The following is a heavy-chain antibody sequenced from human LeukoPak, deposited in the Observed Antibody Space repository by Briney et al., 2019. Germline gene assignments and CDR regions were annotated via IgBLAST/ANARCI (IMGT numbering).Heavy chain of an antibody. CDR1: GFTVSSNY. CDR3: ARWDYYDSSGYYDEDWFDP. Sequence: GGSLRLSCAASGFTVSSNYMSWVRQAPGKGLEWVSVIYSGGSTYYADSVKGRFTISRDNSKNTLYLQMNSLRAEDTAVYYCARWDYYDSSGYYDEDWFDPWGQGTLVTVSP. D-gene: IGHD3-22*01. V-gene: IGHV3-66*01. J-gene: IGHJ5*02. CDR2: IYSGGST.